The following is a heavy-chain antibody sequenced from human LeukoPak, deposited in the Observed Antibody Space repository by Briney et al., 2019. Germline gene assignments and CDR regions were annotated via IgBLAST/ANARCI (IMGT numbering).Heavy chain of an antibody. D-gene: IGHD2-15*01. CDR3: ARHIEGWYYFDY. CDR2: IYHSGST. CDR1: GGSISSSNW. J-gene: IGHJ4*02. Sequence: SETLSLTCAVSGGSISSSNWWSWVRQPPGKGLEWIGEIYHSGSTNYNPSLKSRVTISVDKSKNQFSLKLSSVTAADTAAYYCARHIEGWYYFDYWGQGTLVTVSS. V-gene: IGHV4-4*02.